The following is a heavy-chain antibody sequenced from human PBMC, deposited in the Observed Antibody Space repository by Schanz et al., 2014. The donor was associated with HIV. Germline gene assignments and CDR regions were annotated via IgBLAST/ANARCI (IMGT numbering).Heavy chain of an antibody. CDR3: AKRSGRSFGYFDS. Sequence: QVQLLESGGGLVQPGGSLRLSCAASGFTFSSYGMHWVRQAPGKGLEWVAVISYDRRNKYYADSVKGRFTISRDNSKNTLSLQMDSLRVDDTAIYYCAKRSGRSFGYFDSWGQGLLVTVSS. V-gene: IGHV3-30*18. CDR1: GFTFSSYG. D-gene: IGHD2-15*01. J-gene: IGHJ4*02. CDR2: ISYDRRNK.